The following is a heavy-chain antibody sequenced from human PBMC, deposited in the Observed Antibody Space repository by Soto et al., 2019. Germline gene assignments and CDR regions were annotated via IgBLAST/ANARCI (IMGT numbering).Heavy chain of an antibody. CDR1: GYTFTSYY. D-gene: IGHD4-17*01. V-gene: IGHV1-46*03. J-gene: IGHJ3*02. CDR2: INPSGGST. Sequence: VKVSCKASGYTFTSYYMHWVRQAPGQGLEWMGIINPSGGSTSYAQKFQGRVTMTRDTSTSTVYMELSSLRSEDTAVYYCARASHPPYDYGDYGFYDIWGQGTMVTVSS. CDR3: ARASHPPYDYGDYGFYDI.